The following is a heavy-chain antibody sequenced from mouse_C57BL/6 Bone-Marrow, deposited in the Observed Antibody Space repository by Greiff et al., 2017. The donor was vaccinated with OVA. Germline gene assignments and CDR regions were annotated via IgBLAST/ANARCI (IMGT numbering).Heavy chain of an antibody. V-gene: IGHV1-82*01. J-gene: IGHJ3*01. Sequence: VQLQQSGPELVKPGASVKISCKASGYAFSSSWMNWVKQRPGKGLEWIGRIYPGDGDTNYNGKFKGKATLTADKSSSTAYMPLSSLTSEDSAVCFCAEGLRRGAWFAYWGQGTLVTVSA. D-gene: IGHD2-4*01. CDR3: AEGLRRGAWFAY. CDR1: GYAFSSSW. CDR2: IYPGDGDT.